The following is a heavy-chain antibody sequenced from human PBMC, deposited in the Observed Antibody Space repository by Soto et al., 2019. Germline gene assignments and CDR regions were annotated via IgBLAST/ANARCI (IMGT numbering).Heavy chain of an antibody. J-gene: IGHJ4*02. V-gene: IGHV3-23*01. CDR3: AKVVRFRLWGLLFDY. D-gene: IGHD1-26*01. CDR2: VSASDFST. CDR1: GFPLNSYA. Sequence: PGGSLRLSCEASGFPLNSYAMTWVRQAPGQGLEWVSTVSASDFSTYYADSVKGRFTISRDNSKSTLYLQMNSLRAEDTAVYYCAKVVRFRLWGLLFDYWGQGTLVTVSS.